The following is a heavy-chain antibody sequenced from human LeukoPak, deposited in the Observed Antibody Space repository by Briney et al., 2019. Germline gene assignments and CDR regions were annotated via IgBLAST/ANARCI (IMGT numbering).Heavy chain of an antibody. V-gene: IGHV4-34*01. D-gene: IGHD6-13*01. Sequence: SETLSLTCAVYGGSFSGYYWSWIRQPPGKGLEWIGEINHSGSTNYNPSLKSRVTISVDTSKNQFSLKLSSVTAADTAVYYCARLFGAGRRWFDPWGQGTLVTVSS. CDR3: ARLFGAGRRWFDP. CDR2: INHSGST. CDR1: GGSFSGYY. J-gene: IGHJ5*02.